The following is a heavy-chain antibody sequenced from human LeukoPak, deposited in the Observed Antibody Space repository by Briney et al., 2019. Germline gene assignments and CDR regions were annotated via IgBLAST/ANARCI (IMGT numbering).Heavy chain of an antibody. CDR2: IYYSGST. D-gene: IGHD1-26*01. CDR1: GGSISSYY. Sequence: SETLSLTCTVSGGSISSYYWSWIRQPPGKGLEWIGYIYYSGSTNYNPSLKSRVTISVDTSKNQFSLKLSSVTAADMAVYYCARSFSGSYYIWFDPWGQGTLVTVSS. CDR3: ARSFSGSYYIWFDP. V-gene: IGHV4-59*01. J-gene: IGHJ5*02.